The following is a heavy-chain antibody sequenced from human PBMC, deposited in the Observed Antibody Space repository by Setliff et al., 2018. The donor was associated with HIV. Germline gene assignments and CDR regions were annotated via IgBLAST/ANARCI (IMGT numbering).Heavy chain of an antibody. CDR3: ARSARFFYASGSRRYFDL. CDR2: IYTSESS. CDR1: GGSISSYY. Sequence: SETLSLTCSVSGGSISSYYWTWIRQPPGKGLEWIGYIYTSESSNYNPSLKSRVTFSVDTSKNQFSLKLSSVTAADTAVYYCARSARFFYASGSRRYFDLWGRGTLVTVSS. D-gene: IGHD3-10*01. V-gene: IGHV4-4*08. J-gene: IGHJ2*01.